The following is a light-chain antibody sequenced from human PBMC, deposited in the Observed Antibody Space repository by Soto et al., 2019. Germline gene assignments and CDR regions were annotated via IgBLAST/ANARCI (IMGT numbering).Light chain of an antibody. CDR2: GVS. CDR1: QEISGY. CDR3: QHLQWA. J-gene: IGKJ1*01. Sequence: IHLTQSPSSLSASVGDRVTITCRASQEISGYFAWYQQTPGKAPKLLIYGVSTLQDGVSSRFRGRGSGTDFSLTISSMQPEDFATYHCQHLQWAFGPGT. V-gene: IGKV1-9*01.